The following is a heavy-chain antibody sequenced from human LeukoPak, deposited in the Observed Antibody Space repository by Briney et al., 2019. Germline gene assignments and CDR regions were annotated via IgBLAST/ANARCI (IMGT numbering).Heavy chain of an antibody. CDR1: GGSISSSSYY. CDR2: IYYSGST. D-gene: IGHD2-2*01. CDR3: AKIVAVPAASHNWFDP. Sequence: SETLSLTCTVSGGSISSSSYYWGWIRQPPGKGLEWIGSIYYSGSTYYNQSLRSRVTISVDTSKNQFSVKLSSVTAADTAVYYCAKIVAVPAASHNWFDPWGQGTLVTVSS. J-gene: IGHJ5*02. V-gene: IGHV4-39*07.